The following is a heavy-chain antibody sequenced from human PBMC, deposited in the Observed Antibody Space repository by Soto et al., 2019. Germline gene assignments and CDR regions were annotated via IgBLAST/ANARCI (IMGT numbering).Heavy chain of an antibody. CDR3: ASSVVVPAATSDSFYS. CDR2: MNPNSGNT. CDR1: GYTFTSYD. Sequence: ASVKVSCKASGYTFTSYDINWVRQATGQGLEWMGWMNPNSGNTGYAQKFQGRVTMTRNTSISTAYRELSSLRSEDTAVYYCASSVVVPAATSDSFYSWGQGTMVTVSS. J-gene: IGHJ3*02. D-gene: IGHD2-2*01. V-gene: IGHV1-8*01.